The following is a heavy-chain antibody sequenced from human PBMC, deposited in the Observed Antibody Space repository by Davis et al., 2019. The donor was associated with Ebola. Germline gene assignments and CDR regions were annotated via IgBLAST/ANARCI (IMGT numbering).Heavy chain of an antibody. Sequence: SETLSLTCTVSGASVSSNNHFWTWMRQPPGKGREWIGYIYYTGRGNTNYNPSLKSRVTISLDTSKNQFSLRLRSVTAADTAVYYCTRLTTDSSGWYFYGMDVWGKGTTVTVSS. CDR3: TRLTTDSSGWYFYGMDV. CDR1: GASVSSNNHF. J-gene: IGHJ6*04. D-gene: IGHD6-19*01. V-gene: IGHV4-61*01. CDR2: IYYTGRGNT.